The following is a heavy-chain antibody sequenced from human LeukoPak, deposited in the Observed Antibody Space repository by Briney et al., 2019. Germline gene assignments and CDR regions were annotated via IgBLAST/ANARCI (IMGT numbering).Heavy chain of an antibody. V-gene: IGHV1-2*02. Sequence: ASVKVSCKASGYTFSDYYIHWVRQAPGHGLEWLGWMNVKTGATSSAQRFPGRFTMTRDTSIGTASMEFSSLTSDDTAVYYCARRAGAYSHPYDYWGQGTLVTVSS. CDR3: ARRAGAYSHPYDY. CDR2: MNVKTGAT. J-gene: IGHJ4*02. CDR1: GYTFSDYY. D-gene: IGHD4/OR15-4a*01.